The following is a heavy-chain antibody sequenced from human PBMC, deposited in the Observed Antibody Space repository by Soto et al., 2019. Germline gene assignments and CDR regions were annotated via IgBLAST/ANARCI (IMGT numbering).Heavy chain of an antibody. V-gene: IGHV3-49*03. Sequence: PGGSLRLSCTASGFTFGDYAMSWFRQAPGKGLEWVGFIRSKAYGGTTEYAASAKGRFTISRDDSKSIAYLQMNSLKTEDTAVYYCTRAPGIAAAGLKYCFDYWGQGTLVTVSS. CDR2: IRSKAYGGTT. CDR1: GFTFGDYA. CDR3: TRAPGIAAAGLKYCFDY. D-gene: IGHD6-13*01. J-gene: IGHJ4*02.